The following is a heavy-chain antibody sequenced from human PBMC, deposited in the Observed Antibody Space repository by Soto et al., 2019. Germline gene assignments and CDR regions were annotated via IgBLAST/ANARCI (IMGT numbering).Heavy chain of an antibody. V-gene: IGHV4-4*02. D-gene: IGHD2-15*01. CDR1: GGSLSSSNW. CDR3: VPHGGDPYSHDF. CDR2: IFYSGST. Sequence: QVQLQESGPGLVNPSGTLSLTCAVSGGSLSSSNWWSWVRQPPGKALEWLGEIFYSGSTKYNPSLPSRVTISADQSKYHLSLRLSSVTAAATAAYYCVPHGGDPYSHDFWGQGILVTVPS. J-gene: IGHJ4*01.